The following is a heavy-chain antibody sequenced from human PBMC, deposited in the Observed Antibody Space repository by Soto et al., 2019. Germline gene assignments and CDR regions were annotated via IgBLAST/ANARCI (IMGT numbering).Heavy chain of an antibody. CDR2: VIPIFGTA. J-gene: IGHJ5*02. CDR3: ARVFPSGYDFWSGYYSWFDP. Sequence: SVKVSCKASGGTFSSYTISWVRQAPGQGLEWMGGVIPIFGTANYAQKFQGRVTITADESTSTAYMELSSLRSEDTAVYYCARVFPSGYDFWSGYYSWFDPWGQGTLVTVSS. V-gene: IGHV1-69*13. D-gene: IGHD3-3*01. CDR1: GGTFSSYT.